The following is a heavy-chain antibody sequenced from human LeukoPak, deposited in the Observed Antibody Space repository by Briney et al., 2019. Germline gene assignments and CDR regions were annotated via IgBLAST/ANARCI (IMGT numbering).Heavy chain of an antibody. CDR2: LNWNGGRT. D-gene: IGHD1-26*01. Sequence: GGSLRLSCAASGFKVDDHGMSWVRQVPGKGLEWVSGLNWNGGRTGYADSVKGRFTISRDNAKNSLYLQMNSLRAEDTAFYYCAKDRSFIGLDIWGQGTMVIVSS. V-gene: IGHV3-20*04. CDR3: AKDRSFIGLDI. J-gene: IGHJ3*02. CDR1: GFKVDDHG.